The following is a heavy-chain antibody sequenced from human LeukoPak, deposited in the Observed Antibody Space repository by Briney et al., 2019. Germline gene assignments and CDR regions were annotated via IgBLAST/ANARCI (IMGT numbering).Heavy chain of an antibody. CDR3: ARDEYSSSPGYFDY. CDR2: ISTSSRYI. D-gene: IGHD6-6*01. V-gene: IGHV3-21*01. J-gene: IGHJ4*02. CDR1: GFTFSSYS. Sequence: GGSLRLSCAASGFTFSSYSMNWVRQAPGKGLEWVSSISTSSRYIHHADSMKGRFTISRDNAKNSLYLQMNSLRAEDTAVYYCARDEYSSSPGYFDYWGQGTLVTVSS.